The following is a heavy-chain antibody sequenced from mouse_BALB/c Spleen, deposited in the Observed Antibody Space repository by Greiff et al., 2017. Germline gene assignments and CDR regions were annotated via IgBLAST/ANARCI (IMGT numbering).Heavy chain of an antibody. V-gene: IGHV1-5*01. J-gene: IGHJ2*01. Sequence: EVQLQQSGPVLARPGASVKMSCKASGYTFTSYWMHWVKQRPGQGLEWIGAIYPGNSDTSYNQKFKGKAKLTAVTSTSTAYMELSSLTNEDSAVYDCTRGDGNYVFDYWGQGTTLTVSS. CDR2: IYPGNSDT. D-gene: IGHD2-1*01. CDR3: TRGDGNYVFDY. CDR1: GYTFTSYW.